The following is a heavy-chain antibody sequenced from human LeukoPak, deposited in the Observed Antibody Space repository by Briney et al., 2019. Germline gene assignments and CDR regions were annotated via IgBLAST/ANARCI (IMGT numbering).Heavy chain of an antibody. CDR3: ARQGGVLEAAFEC. Sequence: SETLSLTCTVSGGSTSRHYWSWIRQSPGKGLEWIGYIHYTGSTDYNPSLTSRVTISVDTSKNQFSLELTSVTAGDTAVYYCARQGGVLEAAFECWGQGTLVAVSS. J-gene: IGHJ4*02. D-gene: IGHD2-8*01. CDR1: GGSTSRHY. V-gene: IGHV4-59*08. CDR2: IHYTGST.